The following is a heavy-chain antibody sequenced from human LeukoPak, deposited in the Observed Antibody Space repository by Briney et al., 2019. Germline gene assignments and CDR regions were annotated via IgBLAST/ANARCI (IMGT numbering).Heavy chain of an antibody. D-gene: IGHD1-26*01. CDR1: GYSFTSYW. CDR3: ATQSGSYYYPYYFDY. Sequence: GESLKISCKGSGYSFTSYWIGWVRQMPGKGLEWMGIIYSGDSDTRYSPSFQGQVTISADKSISTAYLQWSSLKASDTAMYYCATQSGSYYYPYYFDYWGQGTLVTVSS. V-gene: IGHV5-51*01. J-gene: IGHJ4*02. CDR2: IYSGDSDT.